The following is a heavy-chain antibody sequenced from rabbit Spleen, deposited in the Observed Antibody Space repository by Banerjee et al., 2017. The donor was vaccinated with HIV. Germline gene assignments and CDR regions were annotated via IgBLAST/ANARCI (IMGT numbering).Heavy chain of an antibody. J-gene: IGHJ4*01. D-gene: IGHD4-2*01. CDR2: IAGSSSGFT. V-gene: IGHV1S40*01. Sequence: QSLEESGGGLVKPGASLTLTCKASGFSFNSGDDMCWVRQAPGKGLEWISCIAGSSSGFTYPATWGKGRFPTPKPSSPGLPLKMTSLTAADTAPFFCARDAVGREAFNLWGPGPLVPVS. CDR1: GFSFNSGDD. CDR3: ARDAVGREAFNL.